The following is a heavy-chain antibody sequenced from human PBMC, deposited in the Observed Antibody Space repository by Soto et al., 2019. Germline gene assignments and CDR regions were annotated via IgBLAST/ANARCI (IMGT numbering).Heavy chain of an antibody. CDR1: GGSFSGYY. J-gene: IGHJ6*02. Sequence: PSETLSLTCAVYGGSFSGYYWSWIRQPPGKGLEWIGEINHSGSTNYNPSLKSRVTISVDASKNQFSLKLSSVTAADTAVYYCARGPHRVAARPYYYYYGMDVGGQGTTVTVSS. CDR2: INHSGST. D-gene: IGHD6-6*01. V-gene: IGHV4-34*01. CDR3: ARGPHRVAARPYYYYYGMDV.